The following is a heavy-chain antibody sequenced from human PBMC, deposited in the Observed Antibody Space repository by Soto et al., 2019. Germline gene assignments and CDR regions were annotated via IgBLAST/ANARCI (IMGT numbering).Heavy chain of an antibody. J-gene: IGHJ4*02. Sequence: QVQLQESGPGLVKPSQTLSLTCTVSGGSISTVDYWLSWIRQSPDMGLEWIGHIYDGGRTYNNPYLESRVTMSVNTPTSQLPLTLSSVSAADTAVYYCARGPSGDQVDSWGQGTLVTVSS. CDR2: IYDGGRT. D-gene: IGHD7-27*01. V-gene: IGHV4-30-4*01. CDR1: GGSISTVDYW. CDR3: ARGPSGDQVDS.